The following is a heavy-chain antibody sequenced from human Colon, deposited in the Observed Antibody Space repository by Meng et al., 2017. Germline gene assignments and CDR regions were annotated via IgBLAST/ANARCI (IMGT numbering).Heavy chain of an antibody. Sequence: SETLSLTCNVSGGSISDCYWNWIPQPVGKGLEWIGRFRGSGSTNFTPSPKGRVTMSVDTSKNQFSLKLYSVTAADTAVYFCARDHTPFDYGLSRPGLDPWGQGTLVTVSS. J-gene: IGHJ5*02. V-gene: IGHV4-4*07. CDR3: ARDHTPFDYGLSRPGLDP. CDR1: GGSISDCY. CDR2: FRGSGST. D-gene: IGHD3-16*01.